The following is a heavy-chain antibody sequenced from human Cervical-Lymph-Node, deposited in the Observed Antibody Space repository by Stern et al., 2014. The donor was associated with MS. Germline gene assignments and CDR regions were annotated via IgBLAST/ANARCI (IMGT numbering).Heavy chain of an antibody. Sequence: QMQLVQSRAEVKKPGASVKVSCKASGYTFTGYYIHWVRQAPGQGLEWMGWIIPNNGDTNYAQNFQGRVTMTRDTSISTAYMELSRLRSDDTAVYYCAKDGYNYWGQGTLVTVSS. CDR3: AKDGYNY. CDR2: IIPNNGDT. D-gene: IGHD5-24*01. CDR1: GYTFTGYY. V-gene: IGHV1-2*02. J-gene: IGHJ4*02.